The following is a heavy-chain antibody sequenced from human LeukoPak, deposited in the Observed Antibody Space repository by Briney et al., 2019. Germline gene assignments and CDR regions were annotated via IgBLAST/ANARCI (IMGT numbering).Heavy chain of an antibody. V-gene: IGHV3-7*01. CDR1: GFTFSNYW. CDR2: IKEDGSEK. D-gene: IGHD3-3*01. Sequence: PGGSLRLSCAASGFTFSNYWMSWVRQAPGKGLEWVANIKEDGSEKHYVDSVKGRFTISRDNAKNSLYLQMSSLRAEDTAVYYCAREIEDMTILGVVITGWFDPWGQGTLVTVSS. CDR3: AREIEDMTILGVVITGWFDP. J-gene: IGHJ5*02.